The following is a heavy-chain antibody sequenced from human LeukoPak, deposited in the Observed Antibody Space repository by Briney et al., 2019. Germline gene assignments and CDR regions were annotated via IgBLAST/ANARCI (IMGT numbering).Heavy chain of an antibody. J-gene: IGHJ5*02. V-gene: IGHV3-30-3*01. D-gene: IGHD6-19*01. CDR1: GFTFSSYA. CDR2: ISYDGSNK. Sequence: GGSLRLSCAASGFTFSSYAMSWVRQAPGKGLEWVAVISYDGSNKYYADSVKGRFTISRDNSKNTLYLQMNSLRAEDTAVYHCAKDLYGSGWYNYFDPWGEGALVTVSS. CDR3: AKDLYGSGWYNYFDP.